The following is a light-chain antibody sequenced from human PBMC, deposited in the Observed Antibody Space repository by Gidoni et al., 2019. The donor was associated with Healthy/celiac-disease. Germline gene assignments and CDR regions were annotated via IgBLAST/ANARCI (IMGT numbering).Light chain of an antibody. CDR3: QQYNSYLT. V-gene: IGKV1-5*03. J-gene: IGKJ4*01. Sequence: DIQMTQSPSTLSASVGDRVTITCRASQSISSWLAWYQQKPGKAPKLLICKASSLERGVPSRFSGSGSGTEFTLTISSLQPDDFATYYCQQYNSYLTFXGXTKVEIK. CDR2: KAS. CDR1: QSISSW.